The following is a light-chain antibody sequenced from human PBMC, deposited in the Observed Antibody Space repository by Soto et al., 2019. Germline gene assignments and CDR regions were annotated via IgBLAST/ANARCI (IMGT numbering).Light chain of an antibody. V-gene: IGLV3-21*02. CDR3: QVWESSSDHVV. CDR2: DDG. Sequence: SYELTQPPSVSVAPGQTATITCGGNNIGSKSVHWYQQRPGQAPVLVVYDDGDRPSGIPGRFSGSNSGNTATLTISRVEAGDEADYYCQVWESSSDHVVFGGGTKLTVL. J-gene: IGLJ2*01. CDR1: NIGSKS.